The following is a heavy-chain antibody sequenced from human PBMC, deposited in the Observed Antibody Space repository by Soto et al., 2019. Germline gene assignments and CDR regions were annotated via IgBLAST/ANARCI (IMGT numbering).Heavy chain of an antibody. CDR2: ISGSGGST. J-gene: IGHJ3*02. CDR1: GFTFSSYA. CDR3: AKDGSGYDYIWGSYRYDAFDI. Sequence: GGSLRLSCAASGFTFSSYAMSWVRQAPGKGLEWVSAISGSGGSTYYADSVKGRFTISRDNSKNTLYLQMNSLRAEDTAVYYCAKDGSGYDYIWGSYRYDAFDIWGQGTMVTVSS. V-gene: IGHV3-23*01. D-gene: IGHD3-16*02.